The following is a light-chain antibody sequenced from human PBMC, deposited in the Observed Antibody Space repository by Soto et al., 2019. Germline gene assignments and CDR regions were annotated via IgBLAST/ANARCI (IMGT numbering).Light chain of an antibody. CDR2: DAS. J-gene: IGKJ1*01. Sequence: DIQMTQSPSTLSASVGDRVTIPCRASQSISSLLAWYQQKPGQAPKLLIYDASSLESGVPSRFSGSGSGTEFTLTISSLKPDDFATYYCQEYQSYSRRFGQGTKVDIK. CDR3: QEYQSYSRR. CDR1: QSISSL. V-gene: IGKV1-5*01.